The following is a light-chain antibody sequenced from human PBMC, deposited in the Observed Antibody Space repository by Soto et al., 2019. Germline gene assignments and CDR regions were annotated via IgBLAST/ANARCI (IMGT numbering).Light chain of an antibody. Sequence: AIRSTQSPSSFSASTGDRVSITWRATQDIGTYLAWYQQIPGKAPKLLIYDASTLQTGVPSRFSGSGSGTDFTLTISYLQSEDVGTYYCQQFYNYPRTFGQGTKVDIK. CDR2: DAS. J-gene: IGKJ1*01. CDR3: QQFYNYPRT. CDR1: QDIGTY. V-gene: IGKV1-8*01.